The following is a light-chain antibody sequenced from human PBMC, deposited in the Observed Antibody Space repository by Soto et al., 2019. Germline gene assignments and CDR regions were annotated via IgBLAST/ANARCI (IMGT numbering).Light chain of an antibody. CDR1: QSVSSN. CDR3: QQYNNWPTWT. V-gene: IGKV3D-15*01. Sequence: EIVMTQSPATLSVSPWERATLSCRASQSVSSNLAWYQQKPGQAPRLLIYGASSRATGIPDRFSGSGSGTEFTLTISSLQSEDFAVYYCQQYNNWPTWTFGQGTKVDIK. J-gene: IGKJ1*01. CDR2: GAS.